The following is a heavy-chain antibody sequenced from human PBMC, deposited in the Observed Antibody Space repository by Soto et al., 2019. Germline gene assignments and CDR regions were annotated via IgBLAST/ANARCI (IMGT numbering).Heavy chain of an antibody. CDR1: GFTFSSYA. J-gene: IGHJ4*02. Sequence: GGSLRLSCAASGFTFSSYAMSWVRQAPGKGLEWVSAISGSGGSTYYADSVKGRFTISRDNSKNTLYLQMNSLRAEDTAVYYCAKALIWGSGSYYFDYWGQGTLVTVSS. V-gene: IGHV3-23*01. CDR2: ISGSGGST. CDR3: AKALIWGSGSYYFDY. D-gene: IGHD3-16*01.